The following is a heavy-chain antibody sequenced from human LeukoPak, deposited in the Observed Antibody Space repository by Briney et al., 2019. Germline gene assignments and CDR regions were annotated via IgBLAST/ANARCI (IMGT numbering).Heavy chain of an antibody. CDR3: ARDGVVPAPRFDY. D-gene: IGHD2-2*01. CDR2: ISSSSSTI. Sequence: PGGSLRLSCAASGFTFSSYSMNWVRQAPGKGLEWVSYISSSSSTIYYADSVKGRFTISRDNAKNSLYLQMNSLRAEDTAVYYCARDGVVPAPRFDYWGQGTLVTVSS. V-gene: IGHV3-48*01. J-gene: IGHJ4*02. CDR1: GFTFSSYS.